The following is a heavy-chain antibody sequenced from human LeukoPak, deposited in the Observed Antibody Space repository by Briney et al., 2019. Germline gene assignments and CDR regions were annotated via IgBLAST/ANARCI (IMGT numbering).Heavy chain of an antibody. CDR1: GFSLSSYE. D-gene: IGHD2-21*01. Sequence: GGSLRLSCAASGFSLSSYEMTWVRQAPGKGLEWVAGISGSGGGTNYADSVKGRFTISRDNPKNTLFLQMNNLRAEDTAVYFCAKRGVVIRAILVGFHKEAYYFDSWGQGALVTVSS. CDR2: ISGSGGGT. J-gene: IGHJ4*02. V-gene: IGHV3-23*01. CDR3: AKRGVVIRAILVGFHKEAYYFDS.